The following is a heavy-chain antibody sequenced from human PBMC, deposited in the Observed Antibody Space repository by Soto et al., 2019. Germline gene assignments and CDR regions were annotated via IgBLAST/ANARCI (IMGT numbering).Heavy chain of an antibody. CDR1: GFIFSHYG. J-gene: IGHJ3*02. CDR2: VSYHGSVQ. Sequence: GGSLRLSCAASGFIFSHYGMHGVRQAPGKGLEWVAVVSYHGSVQYYADSVKGRFTLSRDNFKNTLYLEMNSLRPEDTAVYYCAKEGSGSRYSFDIWGQGTMVTVSS. D-gene: IGHD1-26*01. V-gene: IGHV3-30*18. CDR3: AKEGSGSRYSFDI.